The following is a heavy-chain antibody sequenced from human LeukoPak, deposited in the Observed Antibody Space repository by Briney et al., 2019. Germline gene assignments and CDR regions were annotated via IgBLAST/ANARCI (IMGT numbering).Heavy chain of an antibody. J-gene: IGHJ4*02. CDR1: GFTFSSYS. CDR3: ARWVGSSWSHFDY. Sequence: GGSLRLSFAASGFTFSSYSMNWVRQAPGKGLEWVSYISSSSSTIYYADSVKGRFTISRDNAKNSLYLQMNSLRAEDTAVYYCARWVGSSWSHFDYWGQGTLVTVSS. CDR2: ISSSSSTI. D-gene: IGHD6-13*01. V-gene: IGHV3-48*04.